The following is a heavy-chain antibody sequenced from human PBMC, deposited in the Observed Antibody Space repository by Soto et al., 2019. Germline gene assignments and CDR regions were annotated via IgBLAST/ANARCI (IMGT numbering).Heavy chain of an antibody. CDR3: ARSLLGYCSSTSCYAFDYYYYYYMDV. D-gene: IGHD2-2*01. J-gene: IGHJ6*03. Sequence: GGSLKLSCAASGFTFSSYSMNWVRQAPGKGLEWVSYISSSSSTIYYADSVKGRFTISRDNAKNSQYLQMNSLRAEDTAVYYCARSLLGYCSSTSCYAFDYYYYYYMDVWGKGTTVTVSS. CDR2: ISSSSSTI. CDR1: GFTFSSYS. V-gene: IGHV3-48*01.